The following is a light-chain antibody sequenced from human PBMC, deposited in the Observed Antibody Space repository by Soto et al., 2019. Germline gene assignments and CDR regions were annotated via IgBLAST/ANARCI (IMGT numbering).Light chain of an antibody. Sequence: QSALTQPASVSGSPGQSITISCTGTSSDVGGYNYVSWYQQHPGKAPKLMIYDVSNRPSGVSNRFSGAKSGNTASLSISGLQAEDEDDYYCSSYTSSRTLLTVVFGGGTKVTVL. CDR2: DVS. V-gene: IGLV2-14*01. CDR1: SSDVGGYNY. J-gene: IGLJ2*01. CDR3: SSYTSSRTLLTVV.